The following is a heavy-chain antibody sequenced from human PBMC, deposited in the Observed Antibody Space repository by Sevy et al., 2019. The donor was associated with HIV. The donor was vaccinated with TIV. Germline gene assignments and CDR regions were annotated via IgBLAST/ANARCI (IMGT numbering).Heavy chain of an antibody. J-gene: IGHJ5*02. CDR2: IYYTGST. V-gene: IGHV4-59*01. D-gene: IGHD5-12*01. Sequence: TRSLTCTVSGGSISTYYWSWIRQPPGKGLEYIGYIYYTGSTNYNPSLKSRVTISVDTSKNQFSLNLRSVTAVDTAVYYCASAPPVRSGDDSLNWFDPWGQGTLVTVSS. CDR3: ASAPPVRSGDDSLNWFDP. CDR1: GGSISTYY.